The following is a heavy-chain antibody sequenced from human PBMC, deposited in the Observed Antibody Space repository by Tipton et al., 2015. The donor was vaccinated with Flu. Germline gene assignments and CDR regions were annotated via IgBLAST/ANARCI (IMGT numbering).Heavy chain of an antibody. V-gene: IGHV3-48*03. J-gene: IGHJ4*02. D-gene: IGHD6-6*01. Sequence: SLRLSCAASGFTFSSYEMNWVRQAPGKGLEWVSYISTSGYTMYYADSVKGRLTISRDNAKNSLYLQMNSLRAEDTAVYYCARATSSSVDYWGQGTLVTVSS. CDR1: GFTFSSYE. CDR3: ARATSSSVDY. CDR2: ISTSGYTM.